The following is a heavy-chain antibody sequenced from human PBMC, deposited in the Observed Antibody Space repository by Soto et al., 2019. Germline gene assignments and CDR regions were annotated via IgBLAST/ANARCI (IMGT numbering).Heavy chain of an antibody. CDR2: IKEDGSQK. CDR3: AGRPDGLDI. CDR1: GFTFSRFW. D-gene: IGHD1-1*01. Sequence: EVQVVESGGGLVKPGGSLSLSCAASGFTFSRFWMSWARQAPGKGLEWVATIKEDGSQKYYADSVKGRFSISRDNAKNSLQLQTNSVRYEDTAVYYCAGRPDGLDIWGQGTTVTAS. V-gene: IGHV3-7*02. J-gene: IGHJ3*02.